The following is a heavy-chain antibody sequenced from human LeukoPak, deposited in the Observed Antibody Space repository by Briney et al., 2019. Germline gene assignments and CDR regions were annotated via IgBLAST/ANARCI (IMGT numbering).Heavy chain of an antibody. CDR3: ASGERSSPFDY. CDR1: GGSISSYY. Sequence: SETLSLTCTVSGGSISSYYWSWIRQPAGKGLEWIGLIYTSGSTNYNPSLKSRVTMSVDTSKNQFSLKLSSVTAADTAVYYCASGERSSPFDYWGQGTLVTVSS. J-gene: IGHJ4*02. D-gene: IGHD3-10*01. CDR2: IYTSGST. V-gene: IGHV4-4*07.